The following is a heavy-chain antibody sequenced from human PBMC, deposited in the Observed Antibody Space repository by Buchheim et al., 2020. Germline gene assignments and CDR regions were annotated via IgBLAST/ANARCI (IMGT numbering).Heavy chain of an antibody. D-gene: IGHD3-3*01. Sequence: EVQLLESGGGLVQPGGSLRLSCAASGFTFSSYAMSWVRQAPGKGLEWVSAISGSGGSTYYADAVKGRFTISRDNYKNTLYLEMNSLRAEDTAVYYCAKDLRITIFGVVIGSFDYWGQGTL. CDR2: ISGSGGST. CDR1: GFTFSSYA. CDR3: AKDLRITIFGVVIGSFDY. V-gene: IGHV3-23*01. J-gene: IGHJ4*02.